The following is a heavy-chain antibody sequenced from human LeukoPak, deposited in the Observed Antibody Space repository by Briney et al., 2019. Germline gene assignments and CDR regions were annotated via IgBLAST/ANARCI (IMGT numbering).Heavy chain of an antibody. CDR3: ARDRGYGGNSASNWFDP. CDR1: GYTFASYY. Sequence: ASVKVSCKASGYTFASYYMHWVRQAPGQGLEWMGVINPSGGSTSYAQKFQGRVTMTRDTSTSTVYMELSSLRSEDTAVYYCARDRGYGGNSASNWFDPWGQGTLVTVSS. J-gene: IGHJ5*02. D-gene: IGHD4-23*01. V-gene: IGHV1-46*01. CDR2: INPSGGST.